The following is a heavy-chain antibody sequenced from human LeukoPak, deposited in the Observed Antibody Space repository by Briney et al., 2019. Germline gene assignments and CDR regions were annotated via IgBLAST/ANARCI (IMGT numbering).Heavy chain of an antibody. CDR1: GFNVSSNY. J-gene: IGHJ6*02. CDR2: IYSGGST. V-gene: IGHV3-53*04. D-gene: IGHD3-16*02. CDR3: ARARYSDVPHYYYYGMDV. Sequence: GGSLRLSCAAWGFNVSSNYMSWVRQAPGKGLEWVSVIYSGGSTYYADSVKGRFTISRHNSKNTLYLQMNSLRAEDTAVYYCARARYSDVPHYYYYGMDVWGQGTTVTVSS.